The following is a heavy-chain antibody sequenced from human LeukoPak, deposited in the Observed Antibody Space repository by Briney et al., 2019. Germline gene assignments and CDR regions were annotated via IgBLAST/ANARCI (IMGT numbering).Heavy chain of an antibody. Sequence: GGSLRLSCAASGFTFSTYAMGWVRQAPGKGLEWVSAISGSGGSTYYADSVKGRFTISRDNSKNTLYLQMNSLRAEDTAVYYCAKGPYSGYYYYGMDVWGQGTTVTVSS. CDR3: AKGPYSGYYYYGMDV. D-gene: IGHD5-12*01. J-gene: IGHJ6*02. V-gene: IGHV3-23*01. CDR2: ISGSGGST. CDR1: GFTFSTYA.